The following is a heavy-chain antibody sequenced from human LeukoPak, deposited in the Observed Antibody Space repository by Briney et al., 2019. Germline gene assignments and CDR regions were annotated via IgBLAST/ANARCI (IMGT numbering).Heavy chain of an antibody. CDR1: GFTFSSYT. CDR3: ARDVGGDYVFDY. V-gene: IGHV3-30-3*01. CDR2: ISYDGSNK. D-gene: IGHD4-17*01. Sequence: GGSLRLSCAASGFTFSSYTMNWVRQAPGKGLEWVAVISYDGSNKYYADSVKGRFTISRDNSKNTLFLQMNSLTTEDTAVYYRARDVGGDYVFDYWGQGTLVTVSS. J-gene: IGHJ4*02.